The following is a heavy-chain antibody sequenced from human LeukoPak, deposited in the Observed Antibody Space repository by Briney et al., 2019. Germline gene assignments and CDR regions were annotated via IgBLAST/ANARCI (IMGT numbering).Heavy chain of an antibody. CDR1: GFTFSNFS. D-gene: IGHD6-6*01. V-gene: IGHV3-21*01. J-gene: IGHJ4*02. Sequence: GGSLRLSCAASGFTFSNFSMNWVRQAPGKGLEWVSSISSSSNYIYYADSLKGRFTISRDNAKNSLYLQMNSLRAEDTAVYYCARDPTSIAAPRYFDYWGQGTLVTVSS. CDR3: ARDPTSIAAPRYFDY. CDR2: ISSSSNYI.